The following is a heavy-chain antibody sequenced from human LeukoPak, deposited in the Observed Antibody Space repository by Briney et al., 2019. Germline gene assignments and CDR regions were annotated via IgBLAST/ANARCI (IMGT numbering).Heavy chain of an antibody. J-gene: IGHJ5*02. Sequence: NPSETLSLTCAVYGGSFSGYYWSWIRQPPGKGLEWIGEINHSGSTNYNPSLKSRVTISVDTSKNQFSLKLSSVTAADTAVYYCARCWRYDYVWGSYRLNWFDPWGQGTLVTVSS. V-gene: IGHV4-34*01. D-gene: IGHD3-16*02. CDR3: ARCWRYDYVWGSYRLNWFDP. CDR1: GGSFSGYY. CDR2: INHSGST.